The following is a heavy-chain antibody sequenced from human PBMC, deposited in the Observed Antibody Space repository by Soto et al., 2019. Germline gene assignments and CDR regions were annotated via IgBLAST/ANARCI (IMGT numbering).Heavy chain of an antibody. D-gene: IGHD2-15*01. CDR1: GGSISSSSYY. J-gene: IGHJ4*02. CDR3: ARQPDRYCSGGSCYGALYYFDY. CDR2: IYYSGST. Sequence: QLQLQESGPGLVKPSETLSLTCTVSGGSISSSSYYWGWIRQPPGKGLEWIGSIYYSGSTYYNPSLKSRVPISVDTSKNQFSLKLSSVTAADTAVYYCARQPDRYCSGGSCYGALYYFDYWGQGTLVTVSS. V-gene: IGHV4-39*01.